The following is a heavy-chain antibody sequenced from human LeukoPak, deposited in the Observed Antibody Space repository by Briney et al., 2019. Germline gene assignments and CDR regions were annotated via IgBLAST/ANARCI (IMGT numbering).Heavy chain of an antibody. Sequence: GGSLRLSCAGSGFTFSSHWINWARQAPGKGLEWVANIHEDGSDKYYVDSVKGRFTISRDNSKNTLYLQMNSLRAEDTAVYYCARGSAYYYDSSGYWISYWGQGTLVTVSS. CDR2: IHEDGSDK. CDR1: GFTFSSHW. D-gene: IGHD3-22*01. J-gene: IGHJ4*02. CDR3: ARGSAYYYDSSGYWISY. V-gene: IGHV3-7*04.